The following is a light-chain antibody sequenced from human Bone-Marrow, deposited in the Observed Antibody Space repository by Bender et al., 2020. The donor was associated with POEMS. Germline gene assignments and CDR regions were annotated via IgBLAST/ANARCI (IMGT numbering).Light chain of an antibody. Sequence: QSALTQPASVSGSPGQSITISCTGSNSDIGTYNLVSWYRQDPGKAPQLLIYEVTQRTSGISNRFSGSKSGNTASLTISGLQAEDEAHYYCCSHLGSRSIVFGGGTRVTVL. J-gene: IGLJ2*01. V-gene: IGLV2-23*02. CDR1: NSDIGTYNL. CDR3: CSHLGSRSIV. CDR2: EVT.